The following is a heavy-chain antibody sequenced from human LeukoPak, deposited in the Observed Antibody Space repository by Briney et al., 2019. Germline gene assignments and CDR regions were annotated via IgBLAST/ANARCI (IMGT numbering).Heavy chain of an antibody. CDR3: ARVRGLAAGELDY. J-gene: IGHJ4*02. CDR2: INSDGSST. V-gene: IGHV3-74*01. Sequence: PGGSLRLSCAASGFTFSSYWMHWVRQAPGKGLVWVSRINSDGSSTTYADSVKGRFTISRDNAKNTLYLQMNSLRAEDTAVYYCARVRGLAAGELDYWGQGTQVTVSS. D-gene: IGHD6-13*01. CDR1: GFTFSSYW.